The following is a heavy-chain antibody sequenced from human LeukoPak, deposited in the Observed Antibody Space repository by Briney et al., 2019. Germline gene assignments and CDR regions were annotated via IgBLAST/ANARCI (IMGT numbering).Heavy chain of an antibody. J-gene: IGHJ5*02. CDR2: INTDGRTT. V-gene: IGHV3-74*03. CDR3: ARVDYSGSWFDP. Sequence: GGSLRLSCAASGFTFNSYWMHWVRQAPGKGLVWVSRINTDGRTTTYADSVKGRFTISRDNAKNTLHLQMNSLRVEDTAVYYCARVDYSGSWFDPWGQGTLVTVSS. D-gene: IGHD3-10*01. CDR1: GFTFNSYW.